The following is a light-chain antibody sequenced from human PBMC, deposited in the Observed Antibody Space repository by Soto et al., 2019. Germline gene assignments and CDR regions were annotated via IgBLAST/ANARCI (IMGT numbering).Light chain of an antibody. CDR3: QQYRSSPIT. CDR2: TAS. Sequence: EIVLTQSPGTLSLSPGERATLSCRTSQTVSSSYLAWYQQKPGQAPRLLIYTASSRATGIPDRFSGSGSGTDFSLTISRLEPEDFAVYYCQQYRSSPITFDQGTRLEI. J-gene: IGKJ5*01. CDR1: QTVSSSY. V-gene: IGKV3-20*01.